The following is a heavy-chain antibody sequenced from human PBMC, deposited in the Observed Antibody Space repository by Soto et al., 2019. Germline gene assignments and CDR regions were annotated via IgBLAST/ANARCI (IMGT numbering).Heavy chain of an antibody. CDR1: GGSISSGGYY. D-gene: IGHD3-3*01. J-gene: IGHJ6*02. CDR3: ARVSLYYDFWSGYPGSVRYYGMDV. V-gene: IGHV4-31*03. Sequence: QVQLQESGPGLVKPSQTLSLACTVPGGSISSGGYYWSWIRQHPGKGLEWIGYIYYSGSTYYNPSLKSRVTISVDTSKNQFSLKLSSVTAADTAVYYCARVSLYYDFWSGYPGSVRYYGMDVWGQGTTVTVSS. CDR2: IYYSGST.